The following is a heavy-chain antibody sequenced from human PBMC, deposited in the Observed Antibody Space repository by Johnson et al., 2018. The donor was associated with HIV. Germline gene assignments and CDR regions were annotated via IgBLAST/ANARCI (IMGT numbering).Heavy chain of an antibody. V-gene: IGHV3-74*01. D-gene: IGHD1-26*01. Sequence: VQLVESGRGVVQPGMSLRLSYADSGFTFSSYGMHWVRQAPGKGLEWVSRINSDGSSTSYADSVKGRFTISRDNAKNTLYLQMNSLRAEDTAVYYCAKDRGSYYFYAFDIWGQGTMVTVSS. CDR3: AKDRGSYYFYAFDI. J-gene: IGHJ3*02. CDR1: GFTFSSYG. CDR2: INSDGSST.